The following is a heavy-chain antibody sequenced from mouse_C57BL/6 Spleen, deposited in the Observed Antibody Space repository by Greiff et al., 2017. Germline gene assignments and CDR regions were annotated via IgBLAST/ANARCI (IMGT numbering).Heavy chain of an antibody. Sequence: EVHLVESGGGLVKPGGSLKLSCAASGFTFSDYGMHWVRQAPEKGLEWVAYISSGSSTIYYADTVKGRFTISRDNAKNTLFLQMTSLRSEDTAMYYCARELYYGSSLDYWGQGTTLTVSS. V-gene: IGHV5-17*01. J-gene: IGHJ2*01. CDR3: ARELYYGSSLDY. D-gene: IGHD1-1*01. CDR1: GFTFSDYG. CDR2: ISSGSSTI.